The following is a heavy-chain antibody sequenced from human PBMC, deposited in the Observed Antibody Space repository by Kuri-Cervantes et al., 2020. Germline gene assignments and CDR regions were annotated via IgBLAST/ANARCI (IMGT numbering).Heavy chain of an antibody. D-gene: IGHD3-3*01. J-gene: IGHJ5*02. Sequence: GGSLRLSCAASGFTFSSYSMNWVRQAPGKGLEWVSVIYGDGSTYYADSVKGRFTISRDDSKNTLYLQMNSLRAEDTAVYYCARDRNFWSGYQNNWFDPWGQGTLVTVSS. CDR2: IYGDGST. V-gene: IGHV3-NL1*01. CDR1: GFTFSSYS. CDR3: ARDRNFWSGYQNNWFDP.